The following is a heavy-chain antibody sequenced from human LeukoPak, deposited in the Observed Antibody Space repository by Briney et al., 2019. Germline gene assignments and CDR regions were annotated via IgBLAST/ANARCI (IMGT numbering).Heavy chain of an antibody. CDR1: GFTFNNYW. CDR3: ARAGYGDYY. J-gene: IGHJ4*02. D-gene: IGHD4-17*01. Sequence: GGSLRLSCAASGFTFNNYWMSWVRQPPGKGLEWVASIKQDGSEEHYVDSLKGRFTISRDNAKNSLFLQMNSLRAEDTAVYYCARAGYGDYYWGQGTLVTVSS. CDR2: IKQDGSEE. V-gene: IGHV3-7*05.